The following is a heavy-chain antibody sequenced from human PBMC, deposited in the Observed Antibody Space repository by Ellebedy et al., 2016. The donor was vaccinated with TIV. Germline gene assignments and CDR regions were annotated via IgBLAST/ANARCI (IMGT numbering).Heavy chain of an antibody. CDR3: ARLKDWNYYYMDV. V-gene: IGHV1-46*01. CDR1: GYTFTSYY. J-gene: IGHJ6*03. Sequence: ASVKVSXXASGYTFTSYYMHWVRQAPGQGLEWIGIINPSGGSTSYAQKFQGRVTMTRDTSTSTVYMELSSLRSEDTAVYYCARLKDWNYYYMDVWGKGTTVTVSS. D-gene: IGHD3/OR15-3a*01. CDR2: INPSGGST.